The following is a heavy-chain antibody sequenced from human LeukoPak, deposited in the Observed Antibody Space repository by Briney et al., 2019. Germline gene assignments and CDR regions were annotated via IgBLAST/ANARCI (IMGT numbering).Heavy chain of an antibody. CDR2: IYYSGST. J-gene: IGHJ4*02. Sequence: SETLSLTCTVSGGSISSGDYYWSWIRQPPGKGLEWIGYIYYSGSTYYNPSLKSRVTISVDTSKNQFSLKLSSVTAADTAVYYCARGIYADYPIDDGGQGTLVTVSS. CDR3: ARGIYADYPIDD. D-gene: IGHD4-17*01. V-gene: IGHV4-30-4*01. CDR1: GGSISSGDYY.